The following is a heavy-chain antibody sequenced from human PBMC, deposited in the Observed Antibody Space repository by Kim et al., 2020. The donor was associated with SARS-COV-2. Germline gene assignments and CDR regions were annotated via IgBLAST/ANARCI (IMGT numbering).Heavy chain of an antibody. Sequence: SETLSLTCAVYGGSFSGYYWSWIRQPPGKGLEWIWEINHSGSTNYNPSLKSRVTISVDTSKNQYSLKLNSVTAADTAVYYCSRGIITMVRGVIYDWFDPWGQGTLVTVSS. V-gene: IGHV4-34*01. CDR3: SRGIITMVRGVIYDWFDP. J-gene: IGHJ5*02. CDR2: INHSGST. CDR1: GGSFSGYY. D-gene: IGHD3-10*01.